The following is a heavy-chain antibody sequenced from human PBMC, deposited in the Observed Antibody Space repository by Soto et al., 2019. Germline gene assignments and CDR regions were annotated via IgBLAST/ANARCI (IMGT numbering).Heavy chain of an antibody. Sequence: QVQLQESGPGLVKPSQTLSLTCTVSVGSISNVNYCWSWIRQSPDKGLDWIGHIYDGGSTYNNTSLRSRLTTLVDTSTNQFCPKLSSVSAAGTAVYYCTRGPSGDKVDYWGQGILVPVSS. CDR1: VGSISNVNYC. D-gene: IGHD7-27*01. V-gene: IGHV4-30-4*01. J-gene: IGHJ4*02. CDR3: TRGPSGDKVDY. CDR2: IYDGGST.